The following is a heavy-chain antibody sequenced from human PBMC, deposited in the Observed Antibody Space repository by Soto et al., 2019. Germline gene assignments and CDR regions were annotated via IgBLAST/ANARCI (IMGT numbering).Heavy chain of an antibody. CDR3: AKAPRGLEDYYYYMDV. CDR1: GFTFSSYA. D-gene: IGHD3-3*01. Sequence: PGGSLRLSCAASGFTFSSYAMSWVRQAPGKGLEWVSAISGSGGSTYYADSVKGRFTISRDNSKNTLYLQMNSLRAEDTAVYYCAKAPRGLEDYYYYMDVWGKGTTVTVSS. V-gene: IGHV3-23*01. CDR2: ISGSGGST. J-gene: IGHJ6*03.